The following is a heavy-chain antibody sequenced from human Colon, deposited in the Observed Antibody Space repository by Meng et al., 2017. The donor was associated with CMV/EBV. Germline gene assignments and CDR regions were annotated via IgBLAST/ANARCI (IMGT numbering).Heavy chain of an antibody. CDR1: GYTFTGYY. Sequence: ASVKVSCKASGYTFTGYYMHWVRQAPGQGLEWMGWINPNSGGTNYAQKFQGRVTMTRDTSISTAYMELSRLRSDDTAVYYCARGSLSSGWYGADYWGQGTLVTVSS. CDR2: INPNSGGT. D-gene: IGHD6-19*01. CDR3: ARGSLSSGWYGADY. J-gene: IGHJ4*02. V-gene: IGHV1-2*02.